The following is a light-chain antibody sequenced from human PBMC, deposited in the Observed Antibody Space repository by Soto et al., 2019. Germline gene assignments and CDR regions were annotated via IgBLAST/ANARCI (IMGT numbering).Light chain of an antibody. CDR2: DAS. CDR3: QQRSNWLIT. CDR1: QSVRHY. J-gene: IGKJ5*01. Sequence: EIVLPQSPATLSLSPGERATLSCRASQSVRHYLAWYQQKPGQAPRRLIYDASNRATCIPARFSGSGSGTDFTLTISSLEPEDFAVYYCQQRSNWLITVGQGTRLEIK. V-gene: IGKV3-11*01.